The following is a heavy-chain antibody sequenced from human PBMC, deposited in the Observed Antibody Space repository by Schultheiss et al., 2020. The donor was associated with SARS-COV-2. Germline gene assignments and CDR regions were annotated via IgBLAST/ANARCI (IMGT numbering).Heavy chain of an antibody. Sequence: GGSLRLSCAASGFTFSNAWMSWVRQAPGKGLEWVSAISGSGGSTYYADSVKGRFTISRDNSKNTLYLQMNSLRAEDTAVYYCAKGATDIVVVPAAIRSTYYYYYMDVWGKGTTVTVSS. CDR1: GFTFSNAW. CDR2: ISGSGGST. D-gene: IGHD2-2*02. V-gene: IGHV3-23*01. J-gene: IGHJ6*03. CDR3: AKGATDIVVVPAAIRSTYYYYYMDV.